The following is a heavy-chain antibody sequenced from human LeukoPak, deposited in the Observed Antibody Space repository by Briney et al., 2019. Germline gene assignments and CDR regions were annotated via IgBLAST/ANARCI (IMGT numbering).Heavy chain of an antibody. CDR2: ISYDGSNK. CDR1: GFNFNTHP. Sequence: GRSLRLSCATSGFNFNTHPMQWVRQAPGEGLEWVAVISYDGSNKQYGDSVKGRFTISRDNPKNTLYLEMNRLRVADTAVYYCASGLSYWGPGTLVTVS. V-gene: IGHV3-30*01. D-gene: IGHD3-10*01. J-gene: IGHJ4*02. CDR3: ASGLSY.